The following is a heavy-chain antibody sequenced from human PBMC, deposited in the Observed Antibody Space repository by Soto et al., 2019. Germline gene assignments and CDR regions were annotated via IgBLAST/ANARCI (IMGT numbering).Heavy chain of an antibody. CDR1: GYTFTSYG. CDR2: ISAYNGNT. Sequence: ASVEVSCKASGYTFTSYGISWVRQPPGQGLEWMGWISAYNGNTNYAQKLQGRVTMTTDTSTSTAYMELRSLRSDDTAVYYCARGRGPYDYVWGSYRYYFGYWGQGTLVTVSS. CDR3: ARGRGPYDYVWGSYRYYFGY. D-gene: IGHD3-16*02. V-gene: IGHV1-18*01. J-gene: IGHJ4*02.